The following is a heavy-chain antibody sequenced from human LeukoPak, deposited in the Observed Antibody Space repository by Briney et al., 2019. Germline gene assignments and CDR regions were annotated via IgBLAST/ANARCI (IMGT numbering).Heavy chain of an antibody. D-gene: IGHD4-23*01. V-gene: IGHV4-38-2*02. CDR2: IYHSGTS. CDR1: GYSISSGYF. Sequence: SETLSLTGTVSGYSISSGYFWGWIRQPPGKGLEWIGSIYHSGTSNYNPSLKSRVTISVDASKNQFSLKLSSVTAADTAVYYCARAPGVVTSFDYWGQGTLVSVSS. J-gene: IGHJ4*02. CDR3: ARAPGVVTSFDY.